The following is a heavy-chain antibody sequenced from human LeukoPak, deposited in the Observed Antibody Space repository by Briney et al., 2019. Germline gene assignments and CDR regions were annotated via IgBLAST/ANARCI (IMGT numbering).Heavy chain of an antibody. J-gene: IGHJ4*02. Sequence: SETLSLTCAVYGGCFSGYYWSWIRQPQGKGLEWIGEINHSGSTNYNPSLKSRVTISVDTSKNQFSLKLSSVTAADTAVYYCARGNPEETRGDYWGQGTLVTVSS. CDR1: GGCFSGYY. D-gene: IGHD3-10*01. CDR3: ARGNPEETRGDY. CDR2: INHSGST. V-gene: IGHV4-34*01.